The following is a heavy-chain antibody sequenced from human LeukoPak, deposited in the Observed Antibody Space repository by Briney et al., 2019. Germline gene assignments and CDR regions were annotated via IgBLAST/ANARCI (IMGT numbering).Heavy chain of an antibody. CDR1: GGSISRSNYY. V-gene: IGHV4-39*07. CDR3: AGARRDYGRSFDY. J-gene: IGHJ4*02. D-gene: IGHD4-17*01. CDR2: IFYYGKR. Sequence: SETLSLTCTVSGGSISRSNYYWGWIRQPPGKGLEWIATIFYYGKRYYNPSLQSRVTISLDTSKNQFSLKLSSVTAADTAVYYCAGARRDYGRSFDYWGQGTLVTVSS.